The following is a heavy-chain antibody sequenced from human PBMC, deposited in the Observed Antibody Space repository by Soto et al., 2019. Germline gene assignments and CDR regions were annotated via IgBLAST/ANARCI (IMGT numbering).Heavy chain of an antibody. Sequence: GGSLRLSCAASGFTFSYYVMHWVRQAPGKGLEWVAVLLNDGSNEYYADSVEGRFTVSRDNAKNTLYLQMNSLRAEDTAVYYCAREALLWFGELTYCGQGTQVPVSS. CDR3: AREALLWFGELTY. V-gene: IGHV3-30*03. CDR2: LLNDGSNE. D-gene: IGHD3-10*01. J-gene: IGHJ4*02. CDR1: GFTFSYYV.